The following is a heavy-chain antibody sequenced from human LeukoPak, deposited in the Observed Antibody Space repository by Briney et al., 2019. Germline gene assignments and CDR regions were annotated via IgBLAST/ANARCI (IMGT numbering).Heavy chain of an antibody. CDR3: AKTGPSVYSSGWNYYYYMDV. Sequence: PGGSLRLACAASGFTFSSYAMSWVRQAPGKGLEWVSAISGSGGSTYYADSVKGRFTISRDNSKNTLYLQMNSLRAEDTAVYYCAKTGPSVYSSGWNYYYYMDVWGKGTTVTVSS. CDR2: ISGSGGST. D-gene: IGHD6-19*01. V-gene: IGHV3-23*01. J-gene: IGHJ6*03. CDR1: GFTFSSYA.